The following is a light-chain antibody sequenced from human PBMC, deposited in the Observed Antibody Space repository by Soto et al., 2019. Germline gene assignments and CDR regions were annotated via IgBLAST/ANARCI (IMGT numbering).Light chain of an antibody. Sequence: TKSRRARSGSPAERATLSCRASQSVSSNLAWYQQKPGQAPRFHIYSASSRATGIPDRFSGSGSGTDFTLTISRLGPEDFAVYYCQQSRRPPPTLAQGTKVDIK. V-gene: IGKV3-20*01. CDR3: QQSRRPPPT. J-gene: IGKJ1*01. CDR2: SAS. CDR1: QSVSSN.